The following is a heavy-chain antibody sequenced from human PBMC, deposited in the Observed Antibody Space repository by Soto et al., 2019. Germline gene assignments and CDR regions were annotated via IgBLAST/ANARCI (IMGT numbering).Heavy chain of an antibody. V-gene: IGHV1-18*04. CDR1: GYTFTSYG. J-gene: IGHJ3*02. CDR2: ISAYNGNT. D-gene: IGHD7-27*01. CDR3: AIATSAHWGSDAFDI. Sequence: DSVKVSCKASGYTFTSYGISWVRQAPGQGLEWMGWISAYNGNTNYAQKLQGRVTMTTDTSTSTAYMELRSLRSDDTAVYYCAIATSAHWGSDAFDIWGQGTMVTL.